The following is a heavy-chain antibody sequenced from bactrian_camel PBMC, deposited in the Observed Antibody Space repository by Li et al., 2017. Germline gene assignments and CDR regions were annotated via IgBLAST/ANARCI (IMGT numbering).Heavy chain of an antibody. CDR2: INSGGGTT. Sequence: VQLVESGGGSVQSGGSLRLACVGSGYPYSEYCMGWVRQTPGKGLEWVSTINSGGGTTYYADSVKGRFTISRDNAKNTVYLQLNSLKTEDVAMYYCAARKMYGGSQPYDYWSQGTQVTVS. D-gene: IGHD6*01. V-gene: IGHV3S40*01. CDR1: GYPYSEYC. CDR3: AARKMYGGSQPYDY. J-gene: IGHJ4*01.